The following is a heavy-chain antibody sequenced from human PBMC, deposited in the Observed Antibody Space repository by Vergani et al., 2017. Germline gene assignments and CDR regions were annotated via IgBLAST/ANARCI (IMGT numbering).Heavy chain of an antibody. Sequence: EVHLLESGGALVQPGGSLRLSCAASGFTFSNYAMNWVRQGHGQGLEWVSSIKNTGDSTHYADSVKGRFTISRDNSKNTLYLQMNSLRVEDTAVYYCGRGSDNYNWGQGTLVTVSS. CDR2: IKNTGDST. CDR3: GRGSDNYN. D-gene: IGHD5-24*01. CDR1: GFTFSNYA. V-gene: IGHV3-23*01. J-gene: IGHJ4*02.